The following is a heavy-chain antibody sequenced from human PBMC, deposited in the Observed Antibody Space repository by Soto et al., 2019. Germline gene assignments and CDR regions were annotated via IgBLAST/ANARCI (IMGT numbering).Heavy chain of an antibody. D-gene: IGHD2-8*02. CDR2: ITRDGSAK. CDR1: GFTFYTDW. Sequence: EVQLVESGGGLVQPGGSLRLSCAASGFTFYTDWMSWVRQAPGKWLEWVATITRDGSAKYYVDSAKGPFTISSDNARHLLYRQLNGLRGEDMDVYYCAGEHWWRFDAWGQGTRVTVSS. J-gene: IGHJ5*02. V-gene: IGHV3-7*01. CDR3: AGEHWWRFDA.